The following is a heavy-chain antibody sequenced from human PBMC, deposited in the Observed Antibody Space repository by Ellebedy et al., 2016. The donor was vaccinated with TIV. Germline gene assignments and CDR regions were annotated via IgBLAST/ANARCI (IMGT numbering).Heavy chain of an antibody. CDR3: ARELMLGVLDY. CDR2: IVGSGA. CDR1: GFTFSPYA. Sequence: PGGSLRLSCAASGFTFSPYAMAWVRQAPGKGLEWVSGIVGSGAQKYADSVEGRFIISRDNPKNTLYLQMNSLRAEDTAVYYCARELMLGVLDYWGQGTLVTVSS. J-gene: IGHJ4*02. D-gene: IGHD3-3*01. V-gene: IGHV3-23*01.